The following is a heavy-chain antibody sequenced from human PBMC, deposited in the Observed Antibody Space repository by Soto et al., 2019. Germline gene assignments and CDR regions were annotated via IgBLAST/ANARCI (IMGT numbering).Heavy chain of an antibody. D-gene: IGHD2-15*01. CDR1: GGSFSSSSHY. Sequence: QLQLQESGPGLVKPSETLSLTCTVFGGSFSSSSHYWGWIRQPPGKGLEWLGTMFYFGSTYYNTSLESRVTISVDPSKNQFSLKLRSVTAADTAVYYCARHHFYCTGGSCYLQAYHYYGLDVWGQGTTVTVSS. CDR2: MFYFGST. CDR3: ARHHFYCTGGSCYLQAYHYYGLDV. J-gene: IGHJ6*02. V-gene: IGHV4-39*01.